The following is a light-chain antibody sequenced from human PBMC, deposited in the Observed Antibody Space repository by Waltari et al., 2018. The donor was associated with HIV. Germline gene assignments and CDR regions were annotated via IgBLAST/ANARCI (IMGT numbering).Light chain of an antibody. J-gene: IGKJ2*01. CDR3: MQALQAPRT. CDR1: QSLLHSTGNNY. CDR2: LGS. V-gene: IGKV2-28*01. Sequence: DIVMTQSPLSLPVTPGEPASISCRPSQSLLHSTGNNYLDWYLQKPGQSPQLLIYLGSNRASGVPDRFSGSGSGTDFTLKISRVEAEDVGVYYCMQALQAPRTFGQGTKLEIK.